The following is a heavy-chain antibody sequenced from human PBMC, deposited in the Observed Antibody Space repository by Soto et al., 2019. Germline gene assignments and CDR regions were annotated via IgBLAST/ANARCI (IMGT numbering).Heavy chain of an antibody. D-gene: IGHD6-19*01. CDR2: INAGNGNT. CDR1: GYTFTSYA. Sequence: ASVKVSCKASGYTFTSYAMHWVRQAPGQRLEWMGWINAGNGNTKYSQKFQGRVTITRDTSASTAYMELSSLRSEDTAVYYCARVGWQSLVPYFDYWGQGNLVTVSS. V-gene: IGHV1-3*01. J-gene: IGHJ4*02. CDR3: ARVGWQSLVPYFDY.